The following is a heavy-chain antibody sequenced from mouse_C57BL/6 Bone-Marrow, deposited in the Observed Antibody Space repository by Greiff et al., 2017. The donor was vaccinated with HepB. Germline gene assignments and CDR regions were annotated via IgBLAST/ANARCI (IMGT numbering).Heavy chain of an antibody. J-gene: IGHJ3*01. D-gene: IGHD1-1*01. CDR2: ISDGGSYT. V-gene: IGHV5-4*01. Sequence: EVKVVESGGGLVKPGGSLKLSCAASGFTFSSYAMSWVRQTPEKRLEWVATISDGGSYTYYPDNVKGRFTISRDNAKNNLYLQMSHLKSEDTAMYYCAREDYYGSSYGAYWGQGTLVTVSA. CDR1: GFTFSSYA. CDR3: AREDYYGSSYGAY.